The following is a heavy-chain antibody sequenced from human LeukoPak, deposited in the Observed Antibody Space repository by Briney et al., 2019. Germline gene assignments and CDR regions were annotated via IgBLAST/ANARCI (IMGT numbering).Heavy chain of an antibody. D-gene: IGHD3-9*01. CDR1: GGTFSSYA. J-gene: IGHJ6*02. V-gene: IGHV1-69*01. CDR3: ASSWGYYDILTGPYYYGMDV. Sequence: ASVKVSCKASGGTFSSYAISWVRQAPGQGLEWMGGIIPIFGTANYAQKLQGRVTITADESTSTAYMELSSLRSEDTAVYYCASSWGYYDILTGPYYYGMDVWGQGTTVTVSS. CDR2: IIPIFGTA.